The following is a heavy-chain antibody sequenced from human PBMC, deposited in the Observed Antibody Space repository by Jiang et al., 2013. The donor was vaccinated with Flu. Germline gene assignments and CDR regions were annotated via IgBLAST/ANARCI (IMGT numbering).Heavy chain of an antibody. V-gene: IGHV3-48*03. D-gene: IGHD6-25*01. J-gene: IGHJ6*04. CDR3: ARGISSGWDYYYYAMDL. Sequence: QLVEVWGGLVQPGGSLRLSCVASGFTFSTYEMNWVRQALGKGLEWVSYISSGGGTIFYADSVKGRLTVSRDNAQNSVFLQMSSLRVEDTAVYYCARGISSGWDYYYYAMDLWGKGTTVTVSS. CDR1: GFTFSTYE. CDR2: ISSGGGTI.